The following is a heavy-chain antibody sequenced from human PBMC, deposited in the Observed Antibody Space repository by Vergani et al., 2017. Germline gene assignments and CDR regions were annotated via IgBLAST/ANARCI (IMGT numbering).Heavy chain of an antibody. CDR1: GYTFTSYG. Sequence: QVQLVQSGAEVKKPGASVKVSCKASGYTFTSYGISWVRQAPGQGLEWMGWIIPIFGTANYAQKFQGRVTITADESTSTAYMELSSLRSEDTAVYYCARGTTEVWFDPWGQGTLVTVSS. CDR2: IIPIFGTA. CDR3: ARGTTEVWFDP. V-gene: IGHV1-69*13. D-gene: IGHD1-1*01. J-gene: IGHJ5*02.